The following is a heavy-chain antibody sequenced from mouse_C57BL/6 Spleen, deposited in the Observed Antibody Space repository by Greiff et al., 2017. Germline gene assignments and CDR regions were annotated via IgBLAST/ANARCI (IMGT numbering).Heavy chain of an antibody. Sequence: QVQLQQPGAELVKPGASVKMSCKASGYTFTSYWITWVKQRPGQGLEWIGDIYPGSGSTNYNEKFKSKATLTVDTSSSTAYMQLSSLTSEDSAVYYCAGYYYGSSYWYFDVWGTETTVTVSS. V-gene: IGHV1-55*01. CDR1: GYTFTSYW. CDR3: AGYYYGSSYWYFDV. D-gene: IGHD1-1*01. CDR2: IYPGSGST. J-gene: IGHJ1*03.